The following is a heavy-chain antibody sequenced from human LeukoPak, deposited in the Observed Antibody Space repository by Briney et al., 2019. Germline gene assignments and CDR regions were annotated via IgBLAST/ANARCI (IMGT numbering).Heavy chain of an antibody. CDR2: INHSGTI. V-gene: IGHV4-34*01. CDR3: AKGVRAPRFDS. J-gene: IGHJ5*01. Sequence: SETLSLTCAVYGASFSYDYWSWIRQAPGKGLEWIGEINHSGTITYNPSLKSRVTISAEKSKSQFSLRLTSVTAADTAVYYWAKGVRAPRFDSRGQGTLVTVSS. CDR1: GASFSYDY.